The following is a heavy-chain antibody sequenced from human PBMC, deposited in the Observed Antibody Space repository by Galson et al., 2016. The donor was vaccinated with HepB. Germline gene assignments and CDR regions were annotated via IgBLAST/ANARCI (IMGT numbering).Heavy chain of an antibody. D-gene: IGHD5-24*01. Sequence: SLRLSCAASGFTFSNYWMHWVRQAPGKGLVWVSHITIDGSTTTYADSVKGRFTISRDNAKNSVYLQMNSLRDEDTAVYYCARDGGGGYNLDYWGQGTLVIVSS. CDR1: GFTFSNYW. CDR2: ITIDGSTT. CDR3: ARDGGGGYNLDY. J-gene: IGHJ4*02. V-gene: IGHV3-74*01.